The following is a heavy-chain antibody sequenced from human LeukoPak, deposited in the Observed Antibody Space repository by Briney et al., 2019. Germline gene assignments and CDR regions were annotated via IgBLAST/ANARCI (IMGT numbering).Heavy chain of an antibody. CDR1: GFTFSSYW. J-gene: IGHJ3*02. V-gene: IGHV3-7*01. Sequence: GGSLRLSCAASGFTFSSYWMSWVRQAPGKGLEWVANIKQDGSEKYYVDSVKGRFTISRDNAKNSLYLQMNSLRAEDTAVYYCARRVSEWELLDAFDIWGQGTMVTVSS. CDR2: IKQDGSEK. D-gene: IGHD1-26*01. CDR3: ARRVSEWELLDAFDI.